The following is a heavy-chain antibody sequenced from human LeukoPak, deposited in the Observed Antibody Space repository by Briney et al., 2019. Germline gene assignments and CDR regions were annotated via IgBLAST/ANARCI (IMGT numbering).Heavy chain of an antibody. D-gene: IGHD6-6*01. CDR2: IYHSGST. CDR3: ARDRGSSSDYYYYGMDV. CDR1: GGSISSGGYS. J-gene: IGHJ6*02. Sequence: SETLSLTCAVSGGSISSGGYSWSWIRQPPGKGLEWIGNIYHSGSTYYNPSLKSRVTISVDRSKNQFPLKLSSVTAADTAVYYCARDRGSSSDYYYYGMDVWGQGTTVTVSS. V-gene: IGHV4-30-2*01.